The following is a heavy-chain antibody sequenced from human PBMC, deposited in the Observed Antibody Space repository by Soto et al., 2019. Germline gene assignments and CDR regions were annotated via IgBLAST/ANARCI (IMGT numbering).Heavy chain of an antibody. CDR3: ARDHVHYYDSSGYQFDY. CDR2: IIPIFGTA. Sequence: QVQLVQSGAEVKKPGSSVKVSCKASGGTFSSYAISWVRQAPGQGLEWMGGIIPIFGTANYEQKFQGRVTITADESTSTAYMELSSLRSEDTAVYYCARDHVHYYDSSGYQFDYWGQGTLVTVSS. J-gene: IGHJ4*02. CDR1: GGTFSSYA. D-gene: IGHD3-22*01. V-gene: IGHV1-69*01.